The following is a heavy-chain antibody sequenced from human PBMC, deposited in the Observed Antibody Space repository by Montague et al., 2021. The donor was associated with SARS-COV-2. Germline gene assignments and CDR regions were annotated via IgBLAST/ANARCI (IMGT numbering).Heavy chain of an antibody. V-gene: IGHV4-61*02. D-gene: IGHD3-22*01. CDR2: IYTSGST. CDR3: ARKDYDSSGYWSGFFDY. CDR1: GGSISSGSYY. J-gene: IGHJ4*02. Sequence: TLSLTCTVSGGSISSGSYYWSWIRQPAGKGLEWIGRIYTSGSTNYNPSLKSRVTISVDTSKNQFSLKLSSVTAADTAVYYCARKDYDSSGYWSGFFDYWGQGTTATVSS.